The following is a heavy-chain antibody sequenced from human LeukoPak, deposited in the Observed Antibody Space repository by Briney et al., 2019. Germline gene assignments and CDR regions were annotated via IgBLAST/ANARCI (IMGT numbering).Heavy chain of an antibody. Sequence: ASVKVSCKASGYTFTSYAMHWVRQAPGQRLEWMGWINAGNGNTKYSQKFQGRVTITRDTSASTAYMELSSLRSEDTAVYYCARVTTRAAMAPFGYWGQGTLVTVSS. CDR2: INAGNGNT. J-gene: IGHJ4*02. V-gene: IGHV1-3*01. D-gene: IGHD5-18*01. CDR1: GYTFTSYA. CDR3: ARVTTRAAMAPFGY.